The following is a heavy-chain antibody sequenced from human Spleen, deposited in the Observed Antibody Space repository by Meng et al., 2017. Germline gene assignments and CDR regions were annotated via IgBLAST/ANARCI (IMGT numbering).Heavy chain of an antibody. V-gene: IGHV2-70*04. CDR3: ARYIYDSSGYTDAFDI. Sequence: SCPTLVKPTQTLTRTCTFSGFSLSTSGMRVSWIRQPPGKALEWLARIDWDDDKFYSTSLKTRLTISKDTSKNQVVLTMTNMDPVDTATYYCARYIYDSSGYTDAFDIWGQGTMVTVSS. D-gene: IGHD3-22*01. CDR1: GFSLSTSGMR. CDR2: IDWDDDK. J-gene: IGHJ3*02.